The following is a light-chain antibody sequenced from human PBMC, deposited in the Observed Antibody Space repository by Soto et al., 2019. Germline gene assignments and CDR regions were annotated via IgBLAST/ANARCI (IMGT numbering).Light chain of an antibody. Sequence: QSALTQPPSASGSPGQSVTIYCTGTSSDVGAYDYVSWYQQHPGKAPKLMIYEINKRPSGVPDRFSGSKSGNTASLTVSGLQAEDAADEYCSSFAGSNNFPYVFGTGTKLTVL. V-gene: IGLV2-8*01. CDR3: SSFAGSNNFPYV. J-gene: IGLJ1*01. CDR2: EIN. CDR1: SSDVGAYDY.